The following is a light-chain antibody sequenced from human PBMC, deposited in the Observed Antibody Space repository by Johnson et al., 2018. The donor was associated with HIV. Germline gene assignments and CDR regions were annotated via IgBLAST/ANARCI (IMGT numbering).Light chain of an antibody. CDR2: NNH. CDR3: GTWDSSLTSYV. Sequence: QPVLTQPPSVSAAPGQKVTISCSGSSSNIGNNYVSWYRQVPGTAPKLLIYNNHTRPSGIPGRFSGSKSGPSATLGITGRQTEDEADYYCGTWDSSLTSYVFGAGTEVTVL. CDR1: SSNIGNNY. V-gene: IGLV1-51*01. J-gene: IGLJ1*01.